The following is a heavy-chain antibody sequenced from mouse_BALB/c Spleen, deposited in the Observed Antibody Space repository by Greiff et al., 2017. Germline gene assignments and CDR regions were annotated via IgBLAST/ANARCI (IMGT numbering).Heavy chain of an antibody. V-gene: IGHV5-6-4*01. CDR2: ISSGGSYT. J-gene: IGHJ3*01. CDR3: TRDLDPVWFAY. CDR1: GFTFSSYT. Sequence: EVKVVESGGGLVKPGGSLKLSCAASGFTFSSYTMSWVRQTPEKRLEWVATISSGGSYTYYPDSVKGRFTISRDNAKNTLYLQMSSLKSEDTAMYYCTRDLDPVWFAYWGQGTLVTVSA.